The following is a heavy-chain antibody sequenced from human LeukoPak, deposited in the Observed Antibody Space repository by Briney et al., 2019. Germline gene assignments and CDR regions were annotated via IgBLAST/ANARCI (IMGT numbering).Heavy chain of an antibody. D-gene: IGHD5-24*01. CDR3: AKYRLIWLPAPVFDF. CDR2: IKEDGSDK. V-gene: IGHV3-7*01. J-gene: IGHJ4*02. Sequence: GGSLRLSCAASGFIFSTYWMAWVRQAPGKGLEWVVNIKEDGSDKNYVVSMKGRFTISRDNAKNSLSLQMNSLRAEDTAVYYCAKYRLIWLPAPVFDFWGQGTLVTVSS. CDR1: GFIFSTYW.